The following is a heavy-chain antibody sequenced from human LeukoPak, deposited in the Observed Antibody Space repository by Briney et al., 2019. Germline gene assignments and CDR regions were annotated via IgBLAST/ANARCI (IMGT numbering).Heavy chain of an antibody. CDR3: AKGVFGVNRAFDY. Sequence: GGSLRLSCEASGFTFNTCAMSWVRQAPGKGLEWVSAISESGSGTYYADSVKGRFTISRDNSKNTRYLQMNSLRVDDTALYYCAKGVFGVNRAFDYWGQGTLVTVSS. CDR2: ISESGSGT. J-gene: IGHJ4*02. D-gene: IGHD3-3*01. V-gene: IGHV3-23*01. CDR1: GFTFNTCA.